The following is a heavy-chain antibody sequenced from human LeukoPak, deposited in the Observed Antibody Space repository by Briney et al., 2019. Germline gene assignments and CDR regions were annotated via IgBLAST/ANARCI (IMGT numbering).Heavy chain of an antibody. D-gene: IGHD3-10*01. CDR3: AKDRYGSGINWFDP. Sequence: GGSLRLSCAASGFTFSSYGMSWVRQAPAKGLEWVSAISGSGGSTYYADSVKGRFTISRDNSKNTLYLQMNSLRAEDTAVYYCAKDRYGSGINWFDPWGQGTLVTVSS. CDR2: ISGSGGST. CDR1: GFTFSSYG. V-gene: IGHV3-23*01. J-gene: IGHJ5*02.